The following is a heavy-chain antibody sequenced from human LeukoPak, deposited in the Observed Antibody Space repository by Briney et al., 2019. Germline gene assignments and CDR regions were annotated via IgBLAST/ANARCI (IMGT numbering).Heavy chain of an antibody. CDR3: ARRDWVSGAVRAFDI. Sequence: SGGSLRLSCVGSGFTFSDYYMSWIRQVPGKGLEWVSYISSDSVDKYYVDSVRGRFTISRDNAKKSMYLQMSGLRVEDTAVYYCARRDWVSGAVRAFDIWGQGTMVTVSS. J-gene: IGHJ3*02. D-gene: IGHD3-3*01. CDR2: ISSDSVDK. CDR1: GFTFSDYY. V-gene: IGHV3-11*04.